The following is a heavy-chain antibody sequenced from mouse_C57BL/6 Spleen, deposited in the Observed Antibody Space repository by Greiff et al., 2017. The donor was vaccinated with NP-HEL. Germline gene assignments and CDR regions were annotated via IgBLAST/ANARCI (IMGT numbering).Heavy chain of an antibody. V-gene: IGHV1-82*01. J-gene: IGHJ2*01. D-gene: IGHD4-1*02. CDR1: GYAFSSSW. Sequence: VQLQQSGPELVKPGASVKISCKASGYAFSSSWMNWVKQRPGKGLEWIGRIYPGDGDTNYNGKFKGKATLTADKSSSTAYMQLSSLTSEDSAVYFCARRDNWDCFDYWGQGTTLTVSS. CDR3: ARRDNWDCFDY. CDR2: IYPGDGDT.